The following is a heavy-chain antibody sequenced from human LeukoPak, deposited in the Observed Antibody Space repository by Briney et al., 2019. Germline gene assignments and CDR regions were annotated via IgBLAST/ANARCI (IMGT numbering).Heavy chain of an antibody. CDR2: ISSSSTTI. CDR3: ARDRDSSGYYTGY. CDR1: GFTCSNYN. V-gene: IGHV3-48*04. J-gene: IGHJ4*02. Sequence: GGSLRLSCAASGFTCSNYNMNWVRQAPGKGLEWVSYISSSSTTISYADSVRGRFTISRDNAKNSLYLQINSLRAEDTAVYYCARDRDSSGYYTGYWGQGTLVTVSS. D-gene: IGHD3-22*01.